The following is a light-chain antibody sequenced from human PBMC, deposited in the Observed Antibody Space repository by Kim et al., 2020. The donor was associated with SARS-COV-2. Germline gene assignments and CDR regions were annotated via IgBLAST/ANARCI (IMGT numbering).Light chain of an antibody. CDR3: QQANSFPPWT. CDR2: GAS. Sequence: IQLTQSPSSVSASVGDRVTITCRASQDINTWLGWDQQKPGKAPKLLIYGASNLQSGVPSRFSGSGSGTDFTLTNSRLQPDDCATYYCQQANSFPPWTFGQGTKVDIK. V-gene: IGKV1-12*01. CDR1: QDINTW. J-gene: IGKJ1*01.